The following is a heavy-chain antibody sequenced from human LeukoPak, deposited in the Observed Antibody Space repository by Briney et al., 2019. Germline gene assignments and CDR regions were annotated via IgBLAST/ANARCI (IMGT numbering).Heavy chain of an antibody. CDR3: ARQKGSILTGYSNNWFDP. Sequence: GESLKISCKGSGSSFTSYWISWVRQLPGKGLEWMGRIDPSDSYTNYSPSFQGHVTISADKSISTAYLQWSSLKASDTAMYYCARQKGSILTGYSNNWFDPWGQGTLVTVSS. J-gene: IGHJ5*02. CDR2: IDPSDSYT. CDR1: GSSFTSYW. D-gene: IGHD3-9*01. V-gene: IGHV5-10-1*01.